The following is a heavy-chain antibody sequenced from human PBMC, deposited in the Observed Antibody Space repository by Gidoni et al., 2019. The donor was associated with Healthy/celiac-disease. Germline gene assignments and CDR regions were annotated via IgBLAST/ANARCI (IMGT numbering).Heavy chain of an antibody. V-gene: IGHV3-33*01. D-gene: IGHD1-20*01. CDR1: VFTFSSYG. Sequence: QVQLVESGGGVVQPGRSLRLSCAASVFTFSSYGMHWVRQAPGKGLEWVAVIWYDGSNKYYADSVKGRFTISRDNSKNTLYLQMNSLRTEDTAVYYCARDNWTLLGMDVWGQGTTVTVSS. J-gene: IGHJ6*02. CDR2: IWYDGSNK. CDR3: ARDNWTLLGMDV.